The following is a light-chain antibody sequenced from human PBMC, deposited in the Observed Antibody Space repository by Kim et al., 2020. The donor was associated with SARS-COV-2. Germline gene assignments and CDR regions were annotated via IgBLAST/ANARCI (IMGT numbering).Light chain of an antibody. CDR3: AGWDDSLNGWV. Sequence: QSVLTQPPSASGTPGQSVTISCSGSSSNIGSNTVNWYQQVSGTAPKLLIYGNNQRPSGVLDRFSGFKSGTSASLAISGLHSEDEADYYCAGWDDSLNGWVFGGGTKLTVL. CDR2: GNN. V-gene: IGLV1-44*01. CDR1: SSNIGSNT. J-gene: IGLJ3*02.